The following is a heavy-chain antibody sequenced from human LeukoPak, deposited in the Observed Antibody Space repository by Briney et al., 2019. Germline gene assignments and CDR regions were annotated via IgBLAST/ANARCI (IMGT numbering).Heavy chain of an antibody. CDR3: ARDSGITNMFGGGRGSALEEPNDVFDI. D-gene: IGHD3-16*01. V-gene: IGHV1-18*01. Sequence: ASVKVSCKASGYTFSSYAITWVRQAPGQGLERMGWISVYSGNTNYAQKFRGRVTMTTDTSTSTANMELRSLRSDDTAVYYCARDSGITNMFGGGRGSALEEPNDVFDIWGQGTMVIVSS. CDR1: GYTFSSYA. CDR2: ISVYSGNT. J-gene: IGHJ3*02.